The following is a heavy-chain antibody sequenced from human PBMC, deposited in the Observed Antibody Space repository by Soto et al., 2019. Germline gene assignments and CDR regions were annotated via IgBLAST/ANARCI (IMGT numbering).Heavy chain of an antibody. CDR1: GFTFSSYS. D-gene: IGHD3-10*01. CDR3: ARMHYGSGSYNQG. V-gene: IGHV3-21*01. J-gene: IGHJ4*02. Sequence: PGGSLRLSCAASGFTFSSYSMNWVRQAPGKGLEWVSSISSSSSYIYYADSVKGRFTISRDNAKNSLYLQMNSLRAEDTAVYYCARMHYGSGSYNQGWGQGTLVTVSS. CDR2: ISSSSSYI.